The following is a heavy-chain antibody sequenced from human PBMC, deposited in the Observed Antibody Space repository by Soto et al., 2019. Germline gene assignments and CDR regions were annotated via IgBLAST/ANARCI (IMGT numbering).Heavy chain of an antibody. CDR1: VGTFSSYA. D-gene: IGHD2-2*01. V-gene: IGHV1-69*01. CDR2: IIPSFATA. CDR3: ARNHGSLVPAAKGGYFYYGLDV. Sequence: QVQLVQSGAEVKKPGSSVKVSCKASVGTFSSYALSWVRQTPGQGLEWMGGIIPSFATANYAQKFQGRVTITADEATRTGYMKVSSLRSEDTVGYYCARNHGSLVPAAKGGYFYYGLDVWGQGTTVIVSS. J-gene: IGHJ6*02.